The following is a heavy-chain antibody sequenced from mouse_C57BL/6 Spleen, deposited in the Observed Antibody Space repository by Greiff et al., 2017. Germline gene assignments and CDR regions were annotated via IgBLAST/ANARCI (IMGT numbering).Heavy chain of an antibody. J-gene: IGHJ3*01. CDR1: GYTFTSYW. Sequence: QVQLQQPGAELVMPGASVKLSCKASGYTFTSYWMHWVKQRPGQGLEWIGEIDPSDSYTNYNQKFKGKSTLTVDKYSSTAYMQLSSLTSEDSAVYYCARHDGSWFAYWGQGTLVTVSA. CDR2: IDPSDSYT. D-gene: IGHD1-2*01. V-gene: IGHV1-69*01. CDR3: ARHDGSWFAY.